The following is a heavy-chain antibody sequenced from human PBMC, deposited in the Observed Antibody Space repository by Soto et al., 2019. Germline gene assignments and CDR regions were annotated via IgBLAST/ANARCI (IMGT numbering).Heavy chain of an antibody. J-gene: IGHJ6*02. CDR2: INAGNGNT. CDR3: ARVLAHYYYYGMDV. V-gene: IGHV1-3*01. D-gene: IGHD3-3*02. Sequence: XSVKVSCSASGYTFTSYAMHWVRQAPGQRLEWMGWINAGNGNTKYSQKFQGRVTITRDTSASTAYMELSSLRSEDTAVYYCARVLAHYYYYGMDVWGQGTTVTVSS. CDR1: GYTFTSYA.